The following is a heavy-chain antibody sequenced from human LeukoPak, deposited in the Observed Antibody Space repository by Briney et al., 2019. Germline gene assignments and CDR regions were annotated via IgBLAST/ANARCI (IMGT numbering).Heavy chain of an antibody. CDR1: GGSISSSSYY. CDR3: ARLQRYDFWSGYWYYFDY. V-gene: IGHV4-39*01. J-gene: IGHJ4*02. CDR2: IYYSGST. D-gene: IGHD3-3*01. Sequence: SETLSLTCTVSGGSISSSSYYWGWIRQPPGKGLEWIGSIYYSGSTYYNPSLKSRVTISVDTSKNQFSLKLSSVTAADTAVYYCARLQRYDFWSGYWYYFDYWGQGTLVTVSS.